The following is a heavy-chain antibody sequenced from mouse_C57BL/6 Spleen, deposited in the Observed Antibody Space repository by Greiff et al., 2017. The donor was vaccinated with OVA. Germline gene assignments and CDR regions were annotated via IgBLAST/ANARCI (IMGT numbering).Heavy chain of an antibody. V-gene: IGHV1-80*01. J-gene: IGHJ3*01. CDR1: GYAFSSYW. CDR3: ARPYDYEGFAY. D-gene: IGHD2-4*01. Sequence: VQLQQSGAELVKPGASVKISCKASGYAFSSYWMHWVKQRPGKGLEWIGQIYPGDGATNYNGKFKGKATLTADKSSSTAYMQLSSLTSEDSAVYFGARPYDYEGFAYWGQGTLVTVSA. CDR2: IYPGDGAT.